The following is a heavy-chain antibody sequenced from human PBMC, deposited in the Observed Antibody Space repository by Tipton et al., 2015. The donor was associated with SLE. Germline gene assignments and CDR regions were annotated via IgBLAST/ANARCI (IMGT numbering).Heavy chain of an antibody. V-gene: IGHV4-38-2*01. CDR1: GYSISSGYY. Sequence: TLSLTCAVSGYSISSGYYWGWIRQPPGKGLEWIGSIYHSGSTYYNPSLKGRVTISIDTSKNQFSLRLSSVTAADTAVYYCARLWQQLANWGQGTLVTVSS. D-gene: IGHD6-13*01. CDR3: ARLWQQLAN. J-gene: IGHJ4*02. CDR2: IYHSGST.